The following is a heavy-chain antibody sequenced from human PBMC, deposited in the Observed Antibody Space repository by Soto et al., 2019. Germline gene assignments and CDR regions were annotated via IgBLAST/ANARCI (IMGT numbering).Heavy chain of an antibody. V-gene: IGHV1-46*01. Sequence: ASVKVSCKASGYTFTSYYMHWVRQAPVQGLEWMGIINPSGGSTSYAQKFQGRVTMTRDTSTSTVYMELSSLRSEDTAVYYCARDITDIVVVPAANIYYYYGMDVWGQGTTVTVSS. CDR1: GYTFTSYY. CDR2: INPSGGST. D-gene: IGHD2-2*01. CDR3: ARDITDIVVVPAANIYYYYGMDV. J-gene: IGHJ6*02.